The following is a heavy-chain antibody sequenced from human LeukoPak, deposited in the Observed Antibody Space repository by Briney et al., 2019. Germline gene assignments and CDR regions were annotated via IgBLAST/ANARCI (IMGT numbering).Heavy chain of an antibody. CDR3: ATGLRYDSSGYHDY. V-gene: IGHV1-18*01. D-gene: IGHD3-22*01. CDR1: GYTFTSYG. J-gene: IGHJ4*02. CDR2: ISAYNGNT. Sequence: GASVKVSCKASGYTFTSYGISWVRQAPGQGLEWMGWISAYNGNTNYAQKFQGRVTMTEDTSTDTAYMELSSLRSEDTAVYYCATGLRYDSSGYHDYWGQGTLVTVSS.